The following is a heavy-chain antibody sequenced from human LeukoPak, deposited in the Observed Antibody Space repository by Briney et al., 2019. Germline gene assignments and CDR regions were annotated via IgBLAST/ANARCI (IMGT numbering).Heavy chain of an antibody. CDR2: IKSKTDGGTT. Sequence: GGSLRLSCVASGFTFSDAWMTWVHQAPGKGLEWVGRIKSKTDGGTTDYAAPVKGRFTISRDDSKNTLYLQMNSLKTEDTAMYYCTTARATTEVDYWGQGTLVTVSS. CDR1: GFTFSDAW. V-gene: IGHV3-15*01. D-gene: IGHD1-1*01. CDR3: TTARATTEVDY. J-gene: IGHJ4*02.